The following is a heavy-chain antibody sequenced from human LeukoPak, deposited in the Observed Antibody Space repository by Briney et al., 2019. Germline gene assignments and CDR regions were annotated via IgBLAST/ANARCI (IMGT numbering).Heavy chain of an antibody. J-gene: IGHJ2*01. CDR2: IYYSGST. D-gene: IGHD6-13*01. CDR1: GGSISSYY. CDR3: ARVSSSWYQDWYFDL. Sequence: SETLSLTCTVSGGSISSYYWRWIRQPPGKGLEWIGYIYYSGSTNYNPSLKSRVTISVDTSKNQFSLKLSSVTAADTAVYYCARVSSSWYQDWYFDLWGRGTLVTVSS. V-gene: IGHV4-59*12.